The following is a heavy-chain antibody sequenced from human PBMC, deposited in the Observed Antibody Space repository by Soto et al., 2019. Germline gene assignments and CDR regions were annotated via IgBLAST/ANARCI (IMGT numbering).Heavy chain of an antibody. J-gene: IGHJ4*02. CDR1: GGFISTNKW. CDR2: ISDRGNA. D-gene: IGHD1-26*01. Sequence: QVQLQESGPGLVKPSGTLSLTCAVSGGFISTNKWWTWVRQPPGKGLEWIGEISDRGNAKYNPSLESRVTISIDKPMDQFSLRLRSVTAADTAMYYCAREALREQGLFDVWGQGIMATVSS. CDR3: AREALREQGLFDV. V-gene: IGHV4-4*02.